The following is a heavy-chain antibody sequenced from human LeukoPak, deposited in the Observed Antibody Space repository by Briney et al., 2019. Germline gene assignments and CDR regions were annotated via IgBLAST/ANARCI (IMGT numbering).Heavy chain of an antibody. J-gene: IGHJ3*02. CDR1: GFTVSSNY. CDR3: AKSMVRGVIRPDAFDI. CDR2: IYTGGST. Sequence: GGSLRLSCAASGFTVSSNYMSWVRQAPGKGLEWVSVIYTGGSTYYADSVKGRFTISRDNSKNTLYLQMNSLRAEDTAVYYCAKSMVRGVIRPDAFDIWGQGTMVTVSS. V-gene: IGHV3-53*01. D-gene: IGHD3-10*01.